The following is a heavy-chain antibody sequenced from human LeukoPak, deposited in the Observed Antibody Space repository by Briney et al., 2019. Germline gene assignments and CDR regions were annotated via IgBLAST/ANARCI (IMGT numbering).Heavy chain of an antibody. CDR2: ISGSGGST. CDR1: GFTFSSYA. Sequence: SGGSLRLSCAASGFTFSSYAMSWVRQAPGKGLEWVSAISGSGGSTYYADSVKGRFTISRDNSKNTLYLQMNSLRAEDTAVYYCANVGLAYCGGDCSYYFDYWGQGTLVTVSS. V-gene: IGHV3-23*01. D-gene: IGHD2-21*02. CDR3: ANVGLAYCGGDCSYYFDY. J-gene: IGHJ4*02.